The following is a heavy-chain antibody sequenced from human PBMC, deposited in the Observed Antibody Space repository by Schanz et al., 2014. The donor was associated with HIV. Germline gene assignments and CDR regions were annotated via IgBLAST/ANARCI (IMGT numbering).Heavy chain of an antibody. Sequence: QVPLVQSGAEVKKPGSSVKVSCKASGGTFSIYAISWVRQAPGQGLEWMGGIIPIFGTANYAQKFQGRVRIIADESTSTAYMELSSLRSADTAVYFCARAAFSSEYYYGMDVWGQGTTVTVSS. J-gene: IGHJ6*02. CDR2: IIPIFGTA. V-gene: IGHV1-69*01. CDR1: GGTFSIYA. CDR3: ARAAFSSEYYYGMDV. D-gene: IGHD3-3*02.